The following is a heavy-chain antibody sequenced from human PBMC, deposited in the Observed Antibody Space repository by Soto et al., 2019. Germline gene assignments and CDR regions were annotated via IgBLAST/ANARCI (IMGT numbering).Heavy chain of an antibody. V-gene: IGHV4-31*03. D-gene: IGHD3-10*01. CDR3: ARDLRGRRSGRFDP. CDR1: GDPITSGGFY. J-gene: IGHJ5*02. Sequence: QVQLQESGPGLVKPSETLSLTCTLSGDPITSGGFYWTWIRQHPAKGLEWIGYIYYSGVTYYNPSLKSRATISGDTSKNQFSLNLSSVSAADTAMYYCARDLRGRRSGRFDPWGQGTLVTVSS. CDR2: IYYSGVT.